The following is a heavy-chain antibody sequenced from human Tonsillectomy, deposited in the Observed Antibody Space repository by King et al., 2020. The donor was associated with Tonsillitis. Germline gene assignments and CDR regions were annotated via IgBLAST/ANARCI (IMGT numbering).Heavy chain of an antibody. J-gene: IGHJ3*02. CDR2: IYYSGST. D-gene: IGHD6-19*01. Sequence: QLQESGPGLVKPSETLSLTCTVSGGSISSYYWSWIRQPPGKGLEWIGYIYYSGSTNYNPSLKRRVTISVDTSKTQFSLKLSSVTAADTAVYYCSRATRIAVPGMAVVSYAFDISGQRTMVTVSS. CDR1: GGSISSYY. V-gene: IGHV4-59*01. CDR3: SRATRIAVPGMAVVSYAFDI.